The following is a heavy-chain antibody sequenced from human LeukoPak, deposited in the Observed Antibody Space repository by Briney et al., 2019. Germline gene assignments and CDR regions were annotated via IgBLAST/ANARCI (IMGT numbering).Heavy chain of an antibody. Sequence: GGSLRLSCAASGFTFSSYWMHWVRQAPGKGLVWVSRIKSDGSSTSYADSVKGRFTISRDNAKNTLYLQMNSLRAEDTAVYYCARRLAYCGGDCYSFAFDIWGQGTMVTVSS. D-gene: IGHD2-21*02. CDR3: ARRLAYCGGDCYSFAFDI. CDR2: IKSDGSST. CDR1: GFTFSSYW. V-gene: IGHV3-74*01. J-gene: IGHJ3*02.